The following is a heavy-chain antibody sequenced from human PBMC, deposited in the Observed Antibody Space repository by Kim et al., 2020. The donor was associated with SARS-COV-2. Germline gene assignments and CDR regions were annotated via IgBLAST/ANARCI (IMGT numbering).Heavy chain of an antibody. Sequence: GGSLRLSCAASGFTFSSYAMSWVRQAPGKGLEWVSAISGSGGSTYYADSVKGRFTISRDNSKNTLYLQMNSLRAEDTAVYYCANPYGSGSYYSVYFDYWGQGTLVTVSS. CDR3: ANPYGSGSYYSVYFDY. CDR2: ISGSGGST. V-gene: IGHV3-23*01. CDR1: GFTFSSYA. J-gene: IGHJ4*02. D-gene: IGHD3-10*01.